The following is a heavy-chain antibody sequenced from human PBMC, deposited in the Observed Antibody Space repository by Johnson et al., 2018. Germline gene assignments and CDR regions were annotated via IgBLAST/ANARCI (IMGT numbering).Heavy chain of an antibody. CDR3: ARITMIVEDV. Sequence: QVQLQESGGGVVQPGRSLRLSCAASGFTFSSYGMHWVRQAPGKGLEWVAVISYDGSNKYYADSVKGRFTISRDNSKNTLYLQMNSLRAEDTAVYYCARITMIVEDVWGKGTTVTVSS. J-gene: IGHJ6*04. CDR1: GFTFSSYG. CDR2: ISYDGSNK. D-gene: IGHD3-22*01. V-gene: IGHV3-30*03.